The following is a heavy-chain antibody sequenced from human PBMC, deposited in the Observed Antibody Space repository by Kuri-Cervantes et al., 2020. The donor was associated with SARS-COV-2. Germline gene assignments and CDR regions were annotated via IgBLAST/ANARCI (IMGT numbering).Heavy chain of an antibody. J-gene: IGHJ4*02. Sequence: ASVKVSCKASGGTFSSYAISWVRQAPGQGLEWMGWINPNSGGTNYAQKFQGRVTMTRDTSISTAYMELSRLRSDDTAVYYCARVGCSSTSCYRAIDYWGQGTRVTVSS. CDR3: ARVGCSSTSCYRAIDY. CDR1: GGTFSSYA. CDR2: INPNSGGT. V-gene: IGHV1-2*02. D-gene: IGHD2-2*01.